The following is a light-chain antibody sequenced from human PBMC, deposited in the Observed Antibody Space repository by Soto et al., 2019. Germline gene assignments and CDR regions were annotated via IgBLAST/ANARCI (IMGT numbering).Light chain of an antibody. Sequence: EIVLTQSPATLSLSPGERATLSCRDSPSVTNYLAWYQQKPAQAPRLLXYGASTRANGIPARFSGSGSGTELTLTISSLQSEDFAVYYCQQYNNWPTWTFGQGTQVDIK. V-gene: IGKV3-15*01. CDR3: QQYNNWPTWT. J-gene: IGKJ1*01. CDR1: PSVTNY. CDR2: GAS.